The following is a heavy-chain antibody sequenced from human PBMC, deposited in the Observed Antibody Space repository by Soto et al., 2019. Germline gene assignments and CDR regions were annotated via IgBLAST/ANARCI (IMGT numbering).Heavy chain of an antibody. CDR1: GGSVSSGSYY. J-gene: IGHJ6*02. V-gene: IGHV4-61*01. D-gene: IGHD3-3*01. CDR2: IYYSGST. Sequence: SETLSLTCTVSGGSVSSGSYYWSWIRQPPGKGLEWIGYIYYSGSTNYNPSLKSRVTISVDTSKNQYSLKLSSVTAADTAVYYFARVGPCITFFGVVIFPPNYYYYGMDVWGQGTTVTVSS. CDR3: ARVGPCITFFGVVIFPPNYYYYGMDV.